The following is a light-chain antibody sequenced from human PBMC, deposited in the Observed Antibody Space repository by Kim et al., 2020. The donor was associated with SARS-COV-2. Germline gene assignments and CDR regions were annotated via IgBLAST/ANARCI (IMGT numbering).Light chain of an antibody. J-gene: IGLJ2*01. V-gene: IGLV2-8*01. CDR3: TSCEAIAFLV. CDR1: SRDVGCHNC. Sequence: GQSVTLSCSGTSRDVGCHNCVSWYQPHPGQAPRRRTYEVNTRPRGLCGRCCGSNSGMMASRTVSGPQAGDGADYYRTSCEAIAFLVFRGGPKLTVL. CDR2: EVN.